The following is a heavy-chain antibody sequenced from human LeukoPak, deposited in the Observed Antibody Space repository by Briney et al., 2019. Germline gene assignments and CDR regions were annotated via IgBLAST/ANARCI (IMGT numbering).Heavy chain of an antibody. D-gene: IGHD3-22*01. CDR3: ARDSGYYNWFDP. Sequence: PGGSLRLSCAASGYTFTSYGISWVRQAPGQGLEWMGWISAYNGNTNYAQKLQGRVTMTTDTSTSTAYMELRSLRSDDTAVYYCARDSGYYNWFDPWGQGTLVTVSS. J-gene: IGHJ5*02. V-gene: IGHV1-18*01. CDR2: ISAYNGNT. CDR1: GYTFTSYG.